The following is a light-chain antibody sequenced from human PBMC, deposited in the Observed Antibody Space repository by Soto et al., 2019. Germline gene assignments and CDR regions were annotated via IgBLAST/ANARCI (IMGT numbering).Light chain of an antibody. CDR1: PTVRSNY. CDR3: QQYTGPPTT. J-gene: IGKJ5*01. CDR2: GAS. Sequence: EILFFLTPDTVYLNPEERATLSCRASPTVRSNYLAWCQQRPGQAPRLLIYGASTRAAGIPDRFSGSGSGTDFTLTITRLEPEDSAVYFCQQYTGPPTTSGQGGRPE. V-gene: IGKV3-20*01.